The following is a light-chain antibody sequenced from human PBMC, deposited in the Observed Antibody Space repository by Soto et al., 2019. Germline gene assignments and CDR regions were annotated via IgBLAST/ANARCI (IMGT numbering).Light chain of an antibody. CDR1: QNINRY. J-gene: IGKJ5*01. CDR3: QQRSNWPIT. Sequence: EIVLTQSPGTLSLSPGGRATLSCRASQNINRYLAWYHQKPGQPPRLLIYDASTRATGIPARFSGSGSGTDFTLTISSLEPEDFAVYYCQQRSNWPITFGQGTRLEIK. V-gene: IGKV3-11*01. CDR2: DAS.